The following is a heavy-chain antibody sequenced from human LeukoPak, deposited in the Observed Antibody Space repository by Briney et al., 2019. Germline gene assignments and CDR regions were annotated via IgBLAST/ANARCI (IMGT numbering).Heavy chain of an antibody. CDR2: ISYDGSNK. Sequence: GGSLRLSCTTSGFNFRAYWMGWVRQAPGKGLEWVAVISYDGSNKYYADSVKGRFTISRDNSKNTLYLQMNSLRAEDTAVYYCARGGSSWTGNYYYGMDVWGQGTTVTVS. CDR3: ARGGSSWTGNYYYGMDV. D-gene: IGHD6-13*01. J-gene: IGHJ6*02. CDR1: GFNFRAYW. V-gene: IGHV3-33*05.